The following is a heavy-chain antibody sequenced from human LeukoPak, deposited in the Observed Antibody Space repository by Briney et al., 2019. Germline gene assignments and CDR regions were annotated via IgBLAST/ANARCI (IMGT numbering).Heavy chain of an antibody. J-gene: IGHJ3*02. D-gene: IGHD3-3*01. CDR3: ARGGSPVLRFLEWLPDAFDI. Sequence: GGSLRLSCAASGFTFSSYAMHWVRQAPGKGLEWVAVISYDGSNKYYADSVKGRFTISRDNSKNTLYLQMNSLRAEDTAVYYCARGGSPVLRFLEWLPDAFDIWGQGTMVTVS. CDR2: ISYDGSNK. CDR1: GFTFSSYA. V-gene: IGHV3-30-3*01.